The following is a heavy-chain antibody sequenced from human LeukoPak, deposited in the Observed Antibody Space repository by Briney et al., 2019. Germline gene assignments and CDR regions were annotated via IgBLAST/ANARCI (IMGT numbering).Heavy chain of an antibody. Sequence: PSETLSLTCTVSGGSISNCYWSWIRQPAGKGLEFIGRIYTSGSTDYNPSLKSRVTMSVDTSKNQFSLKLTSVTAADTAVYYCARGLGAATSEAFDIWGQGSMVTVSS. CDR2: IYTSGST. D-gene: IGHD1-26*01. CDR1: GGSISNCY. J-gene: IGHJ3*02. CDR3: ARGLGAATSEAFDI. V-gene: IGHV4-4*07.